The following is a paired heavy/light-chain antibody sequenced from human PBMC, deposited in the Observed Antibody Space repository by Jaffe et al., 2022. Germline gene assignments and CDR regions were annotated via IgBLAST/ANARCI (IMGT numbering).Light chain of an antibody. Sequence: SSELTQDPAVSVALGQTVRITCQGDSLRSYYASWYQQKPGQAPVLVIYGKNNRPSGIPDRFSGSSSGNTASLTITGAQAEDEADYYCNSRDSSGNHPYWVFGGGTKLTVL. CDR3: NSRDSSGNHPYWV. CDR2: GKN. CDR1: SLRSYY. J-gene: IGLJ3*02. V-gene: IGLV3-19*01.
Heavy chain of an antibody. J-gene: IGHJ6*03. CDR2: INHSGST. D-gene: IGHD3-10*01. V-gene: IGHV4-34*01. CDR1: GGSFSGYY. CDR3: ARAARITMVRGVIITPALNYYYYMDV. Sequence: QVQLQQWGAGLLKPSETLSLTCAVYGGSFSGYYWSWIRQPPGKGLEWIGEINHSGSTNYNPSLKSRVTISVDTSKNQFSLKLSSVTAADTAVYYCARAARITMVRGVIITPALNYYYYMDVWGKGTTVTVSS.